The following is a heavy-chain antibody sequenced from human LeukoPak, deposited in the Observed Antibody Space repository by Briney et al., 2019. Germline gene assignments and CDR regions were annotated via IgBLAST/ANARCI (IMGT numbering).Heavy chain of an antibody. CDR1: GGSISSYY. D-gene: IGHD3-3*02. Sequence: SETLSLTCTVSGGSISSYYWSWIRQPPGKGLEWIGYIYYSGSTNYNPSLESRVTISVDTSKNQFSLKLSSVTAADTAVYYCASHLRRLAPFRNWGQGTLVTVSS. J-gene: IGHJ4*02. CDR3: ASHLRRLAPFRN. V-gene: IGHV4-59*01. CDR2: IYYSGST.